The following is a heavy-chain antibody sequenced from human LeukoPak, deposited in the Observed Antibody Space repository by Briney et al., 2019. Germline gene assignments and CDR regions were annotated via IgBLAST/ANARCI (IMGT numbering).Heavy chain of an antibody. V-gene: IGHV3-64*01. D-gene: IGHD6-19*01. CDR3: ARGIAVAGEPFAY. J-gene: IGHJ4*02. Sequence: PGGSLRLSCAASGFTFSSYAMHWVRQAPGKGLEYVSAISSNGGSTYYANSVKGRFTISRDNSKNTLYLQMGSLRAEDTAVYYCARGIAVAGEPFAYWGQGTLVTVSS. CDR1: GFTFSSYA. CDR2: ISSNGGST.